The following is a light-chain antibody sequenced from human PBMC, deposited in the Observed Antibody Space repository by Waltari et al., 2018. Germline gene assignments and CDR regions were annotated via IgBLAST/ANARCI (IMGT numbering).Light chain of an antibody. Sequence: EIVVTQSPATLSLSPGERATLSCRASENVDTNIAWYQQKPGQPPSLLISGASTRATDIPPRFSGSGSVTEFTLSISSLQSEDFAVYYCHQYKNWPPWTFGQGTKVEIK. V-gene: IGKV3-15*01. J-gene: IGKJ1*01. CDR1: ENVDTN. CDR2: GAS. CDR3: HQYKNWPPWT.